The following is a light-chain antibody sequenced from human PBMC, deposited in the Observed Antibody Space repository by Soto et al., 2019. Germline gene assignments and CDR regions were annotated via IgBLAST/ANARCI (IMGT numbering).Light chain of an antibody. CDR1: QSVSSN. CDR3: QHYDISLFA. CDR2: GAT. J-gene: IGKJ3*01. V-gene: IGKV3-20*01. Sequence: EIALTQSPGTLSVSPGEIATLSCRASQSVSSNLAWYQQKPGQAPRLLIYGATSRATGIPDRFSGSGFGTDFTLTISRLEPEDLAVYYCQHYDISLFAFGPGTKVDIK.